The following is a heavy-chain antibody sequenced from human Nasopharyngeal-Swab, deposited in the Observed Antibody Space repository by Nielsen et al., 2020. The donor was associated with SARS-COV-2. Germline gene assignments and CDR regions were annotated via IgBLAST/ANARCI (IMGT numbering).Heavy chain of an antibody. CDR1: GVTVSSNY. CDR3: ARDFWSDAFDI. D-gene: IGHD3-3*01. J-gene: IGHJ3*02. CDR2: IYSGGST. V-gene: IGHV3-53*01. Sequence: GSLRLSCAASGVTVSSNYMSWVRQAPGKGLEWVSVIYSGGSTYYADSVKGRFTISRDNSKNTLYLQMNSLRAEDTAVYYCARDFWSDAFDIWGQGTMVTVSS.